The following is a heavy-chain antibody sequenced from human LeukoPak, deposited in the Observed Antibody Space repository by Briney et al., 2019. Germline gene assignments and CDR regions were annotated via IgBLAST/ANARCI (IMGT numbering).Heavy chain of an antibody. Sequence: PGGSLRLSCAASGFTFSNYNMIWVRQAPGKGLECISYITSSSSTIRYADSVKGRFTISRDNAKKSLYLQMNSLRAEDTAVYYCARVWDGYSGEDYWGQGTLVTVSS. CDR2: ITSSSSTI. J-gene: IGHJ4*02. V-gene: IGHV3-48*01. CDR1: GFTFSNYN. CDR3: ARVWDGYSGEDY. D-gene: IGHD5-18*01.